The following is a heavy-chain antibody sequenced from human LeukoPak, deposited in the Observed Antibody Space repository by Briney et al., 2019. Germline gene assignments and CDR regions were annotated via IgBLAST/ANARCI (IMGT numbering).Heavy chain of an antibody. CDR3: AKDYGSGTPLYWYFDL. CDR2: ISWNSGSI. CDR1: GFTFDDYA. V-gene: IGHV3-9*01. Sequence: GRSLRLSCAASGFTFDDYAMHWVRRAPGKGLEWVSGISWNSGSIGYADSVKGRFTISRDNAKNSLYLQMNSLRAEDTALYYCAKDYGSGTPLYWYFDLWGRGTLVTVSS. J-gene: IGHJ2*01. D-gene: IGHD3-10*01.